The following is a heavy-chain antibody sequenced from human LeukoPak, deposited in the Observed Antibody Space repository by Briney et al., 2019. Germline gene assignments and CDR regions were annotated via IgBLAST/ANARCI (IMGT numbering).Heavy chain of an antibody. V-gene: IGHV3-23*01. CDR1: GFTFSSYA. J-gene: IGHJ4*02. CDR3: AKMVAAADASTGDYFDY. D-gene: IGHD6-13*01. Sequence: GGSLRLSCAASGFTFSSYAMSWVRQAPGKGLEWVSDISCSGGSTYYADSVKGRFTTSRDNSKNTLYLQMNSLRAEDTAVYYCAKMVAAADASTGDYFDYWGQGTLVTVSS. CDR2: ISCSGGST.